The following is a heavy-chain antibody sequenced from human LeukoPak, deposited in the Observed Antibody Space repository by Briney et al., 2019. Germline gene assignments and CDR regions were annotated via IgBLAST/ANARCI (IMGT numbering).Heavy chain of an antibody. V-gene: IGHV3-20*04. CDR1: GFTFDDYA. CDR3: TRDPGTVAIDY. Sequence: GGSLRLSCAASGFTFDDYAMSWVRQPPGKGLEWVSGIGKNGGNPGYADSVKGRFTISRDNAKNSLYLQMNSLRAEDTALFFCTRDPGTVAIDYWGQGTLVTVSS. D-gene: IGHD6-19*01. CDR2: IGKNGGNP. J-gene: IGHJ4*02.